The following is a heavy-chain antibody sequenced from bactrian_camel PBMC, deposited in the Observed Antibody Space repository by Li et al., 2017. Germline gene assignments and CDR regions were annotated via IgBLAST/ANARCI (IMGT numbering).Heavy chain of an antibody. D-gene: IGHD6*01. V-gene: IGHV3S53*01. Sequence: QVQLVESGGGSAQAGGSLRSTCVLTESHNVDYCMGWYRQTTGKQREWLSFISNDVSARYADSVKGRFTISHDNAKRTVYLQMNSLKPEDTGVYYCTADPYAVVAGGRTCAGESSRGTQVTVS. J-gene: IGHJ4*01. CDR1: ESHNVDYC. CDR2: ISNDVSA.